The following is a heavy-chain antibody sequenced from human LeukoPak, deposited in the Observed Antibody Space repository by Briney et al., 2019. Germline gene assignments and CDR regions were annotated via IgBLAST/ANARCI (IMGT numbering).Heavy chain of an antibody. D-gene: IGHD3-9*01. Sequence: GGSLRLSCAASGFTFSSYAMSWVRQAPGKGLEWVSAISGSGGSTYYADSVKGRFTISRDNSKNTLYLQMNSLRAEDTAVYYCTGNHDILTGLFDYWGQGTLVTVSS. V-gene: IGHV3-23*01. CDR1: GFTFSSYA. CDR3: TGNHDILTGLFDY. CDR2: ISGSGGST. J-gene: IGHJ4*02.